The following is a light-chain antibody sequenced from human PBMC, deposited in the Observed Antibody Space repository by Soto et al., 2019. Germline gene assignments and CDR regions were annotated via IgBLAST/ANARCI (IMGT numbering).Light chain of an antibody. V-gene: IGKV3-20*01. Sequence: EIVLTQSPGTLSLSPGERATLSCRASQSVSSAYLAWYQHKPGQPPTLLIYAASSRVTGLLDRFSGSGSGTDFTLTISRLEPEDFAVYYCQQYGSSSTWTFGQGTKVEIK. CDR3: QQYGSSSTWT. CDR1: QSVSSAY. J-gene: IGKJ1*01. CDR2: AAS.